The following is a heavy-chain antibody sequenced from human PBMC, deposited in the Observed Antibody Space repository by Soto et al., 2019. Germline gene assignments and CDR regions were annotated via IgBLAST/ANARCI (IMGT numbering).Heavy chain of an antibody. CDR3: AKDDYRRSDY. V-gene: IGHV3-30*18. J-gene: IGHJ4*02. D-gene: IGHD4-4*01. Sequence: GGSLRLSCAASGFTFSSYGMHWVRQAPGKGLEWVAVISYDGSNKYYADSVKGRFTISRDNSKTTLYLQMNSLRAEDTAVYYCAKDDYRRSDYWGQGTLVTVSS. CDR2: ISYDGSNK. CDR1: GFTFSSYG.